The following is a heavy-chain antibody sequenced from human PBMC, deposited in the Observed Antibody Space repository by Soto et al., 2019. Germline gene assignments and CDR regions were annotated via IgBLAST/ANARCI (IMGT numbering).Heavy chain of an antibody. Sequence: QVQLVESGGGVDQPGRSLRLSCAASGFTFRSYGMHWVRQAPGKGLEWVAVIWYDGSNRYYADSVKGRFTISRDNSKNSLYVQMNSLSAEDTAVYYCERDSGDYGLDYWVQGTMVTVSS. CDR1: GFTFRSYG. CDR2: IWYDGSNR. J-gene: IGHJ4*02. CDR3: ERDSGDYGLDY. D-gene: IGHD4-17*01. V-gene: IGHV3-33*01.